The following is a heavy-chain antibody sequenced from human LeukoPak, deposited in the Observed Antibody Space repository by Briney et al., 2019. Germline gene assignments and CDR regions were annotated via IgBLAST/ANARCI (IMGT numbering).Heavy chain of an antibody. J-gene: IGHJ3*02. CDR3: ARGRRLITIFGVVTPFDAFDI. Sequence: SETLSLTCAVYGGSFSGYYWSWIRQPPGKGLEWLGEINHSGSTNYNPSLKSRVTISVDTSKTQSSLKLSSVTAADTAVYYCARGRRLITIFGVVTPFDAFDIWGQGTMVTVSS. CDR2: INHSGST. CDR1: GGSFSGYY. V-gene: IGHV4-34*01. D-gene: IGHD3-3*01.